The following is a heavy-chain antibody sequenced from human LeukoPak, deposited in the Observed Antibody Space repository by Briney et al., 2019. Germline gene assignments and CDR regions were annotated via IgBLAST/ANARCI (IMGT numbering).Heavy chain of an antibody. CDR3: ARGIYYGDPSGFDP. D-gene: IGHD4-17*01. V-gene: IGHV4-4*02. Sequence: SETLSLTCAVSGGSISSSNWWSWVRQPPGKGLEWIGEIYHSGSANYNPSLKSRVTISVDKSKNQFSLKLSSVTAADTAVYYCARGIYYGDPSGFDPWGQGTLVTVSS. CDR1: GGSISSSNW. J-gene: IGHJ5*02. CDR2: IYHSGSA.